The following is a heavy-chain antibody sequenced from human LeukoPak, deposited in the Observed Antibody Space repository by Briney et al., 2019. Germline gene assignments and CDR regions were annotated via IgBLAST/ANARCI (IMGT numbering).Heavy chain of an antibody. CDR1: GFTFSEAW. CDR2: ISSRGSTI. V-gene: IGHV3-11*04. D-gene: IGHD6-19*01. J-gene: IGHJ6*02. Sequence: GGSLRLSCTGSGFTFSEAWMTWIRQAPGKGLEWVSYISSRGSTIYYADSVKGRFTISRDNAKNSLYLQMNSLRAEDTAVYYCAKDQQWLAFYYYYGMDVWGQGTTVTVSS. CDR3: AKDQQWLAFYYYYGMDV.